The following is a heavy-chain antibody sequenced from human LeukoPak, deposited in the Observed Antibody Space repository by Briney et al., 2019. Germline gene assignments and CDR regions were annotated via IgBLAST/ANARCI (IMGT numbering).Heavy chain of an antibody. CDR2: IYYSGST. Sequence: SETLSLTCTVSGVSISSHYWSWIRQPPGKGLEWIGYIYYSGSTNYNPSLKRRVTISVDTSKNQFSLKLSSVPAADTAVYYCARGGNIAARRAVLDYWGQGTLVTVSS. J-gene: IGHJ4*02. CDR3: ARGGNIAARRAVLDY. D-gene: IGHD6-6*01. V-gene: IGHV4-59*11. CDR1: GVSISSHY.